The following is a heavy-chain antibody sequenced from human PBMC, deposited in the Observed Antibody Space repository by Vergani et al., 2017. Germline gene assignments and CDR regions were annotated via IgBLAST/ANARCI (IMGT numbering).Heavy chain of an antibody. CDR2: ISGSGGST. J-gene: IGHJ3*02. V-gene: IGHV3-23*01. D-gene: IGHD6-19*01. CDR1: GFTFSSYA. Sequence: EVQLLESGGGLVQPGGSLRLSCAASGFTFSSYAMSWVRQAPGKGLEWVSAISGSGGSTYYADSVKGRFTISRDNSKNTLYLQMNSLRAEDTAVYYCAKEYNGGWPPYHDAFDIWGQGTMVTVSS. CDR3: AKEYNGGWPPYHDAFDI.